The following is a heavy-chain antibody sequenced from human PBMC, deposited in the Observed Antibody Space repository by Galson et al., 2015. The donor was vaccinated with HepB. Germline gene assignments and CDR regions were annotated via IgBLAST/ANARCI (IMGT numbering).Heavy chain of an antibody. Sequence: SLRLSCAASGFTFSNYGLHWVRQAPGKGLEWVAIISYDGTDKKYADSVKGRFTISRDNSKNTLYLQLKSLRAEDTAVYYCARWDNWNYWVYWGQGTLVTVSS. CDR1: GFTFSNYG. CDR3: ARWDNWNYWVY. CDR2: ISYDGTDK. J-gene: IGHJ4*02. D-gene: IGHD1-7*01. V-gene: IGHV3-30-3*01.